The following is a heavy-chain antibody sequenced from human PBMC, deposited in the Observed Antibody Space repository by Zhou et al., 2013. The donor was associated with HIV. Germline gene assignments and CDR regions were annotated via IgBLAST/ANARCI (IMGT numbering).Heavy chain of an antibody. Sequence: QGHLVQSGAEVKNPGASVKVSCKASGYTFSAYYMHWVRQAPGQGLEYLGWIIPATGDTRYAQNFQGRVTMTRDTSISTIYMELRGLRSDDTALYFCASYGPGYNWMYSWGQGTLVTVSS. D-gene: IGHD1-20*01. CDR1: GYTFSAYY. CDR2: IIPATGDT. CDR3: ASYGPGYNWMYS. V-gene: IGHV1-2*02. J-gene: IGHJ4*02.